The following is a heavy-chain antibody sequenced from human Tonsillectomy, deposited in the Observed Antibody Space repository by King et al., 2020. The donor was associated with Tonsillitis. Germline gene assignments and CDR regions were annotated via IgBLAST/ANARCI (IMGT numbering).Heavy chain of an antibody. CDR2: INAKSGGT. CDR1: GYTLTDYY. D-gene: IGHD3-10*01. J-gene: IGHJ3*02. Sequence: QLVQSGAEVKKPGASVKVSCKASGYTLTDYYMHWVRQAPGQGLEWMGWINAKSGGTNYAQKFQGRVTMTRDTSISTAYMERSRVRSDDTAVYYVARDPSRGAATADDAFAIWGQGTMVTVS. V-gene: IGHV1-2*02. CDR3: ARDPSRGAATADDAFAI.